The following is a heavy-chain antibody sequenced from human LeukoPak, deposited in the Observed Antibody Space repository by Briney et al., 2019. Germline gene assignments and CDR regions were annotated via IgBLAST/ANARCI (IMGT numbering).Heavy chain of an antibody. CDR2: IFFSGST. Sequence: SETLSLTCTVSVGSISSSSSYSGWIRQPPRKWLEWNGRIFFSGSTYYNPALKSQVTISVDTSKNQFSLKLSSVTAADTAVYYCASPPPDYDILTGYRSDAFDIWRQGTMVTVSS. CDR1: VGSISSSSSY. CDR3: ASPPPDYDILTGYRSDAFDI. J-gene: IGHJ3*02. D-gene: IGHD3-9*01. V-gene: IGHV4-39*01.